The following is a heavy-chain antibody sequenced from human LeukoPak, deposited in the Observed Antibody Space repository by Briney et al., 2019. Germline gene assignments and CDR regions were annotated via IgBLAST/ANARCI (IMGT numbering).Heavy chain of an antibody. D-gene: IGHD3-22*01. J-gene: IGHJ4*02. CDR2: IYYSGST. CDR3: ASQRNDYYDSSGHDY. CDR1: GDSTSNINYY. Sequence: SETLSLTCTVSGDSTSNINYYWGWIRQPPGKGLEWIGSIYYSGSTYYNPSLKSRVTISVDTSKNQFSLKLSSVTAADTAVYYCASQRNDYYDSSGHDYWGQGTLVTVSS. V-gene: IGHV4-39*01.